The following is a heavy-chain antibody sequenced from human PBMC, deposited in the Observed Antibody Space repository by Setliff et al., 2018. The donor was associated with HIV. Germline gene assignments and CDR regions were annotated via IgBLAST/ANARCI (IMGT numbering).Heavy chain of an antibody. V-gene: IGHV3-48*01. CDR3: ARGRPTGYFNAFDI. Sequence: PGGSLRLSCAASGFTFSSYSMNWVRQAPGKGLEWVSYINSGSSTIYYADSVKGRFTISRDNAKNSLYLQMNSLRGEDTAVYYCARGRPTGYFNAFDIWGQGTMVTVSS. J-gene: IGHJ3*02. CDR1: GFTFSSYS. D-gene: IGHD1-1*01. CDR2: INSGSSTI.